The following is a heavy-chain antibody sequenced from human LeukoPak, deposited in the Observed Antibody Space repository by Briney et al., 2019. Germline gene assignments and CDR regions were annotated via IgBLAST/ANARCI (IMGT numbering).Heavy chain of an antibody. J-gene: IGHJ3*02. CDR3: ATRDYYDSSGYPDAFDI. CDR1: GLTVSKNY. V-gene: IGHV3-53*01. CDR2: IYSGGGA. Sequence: GGSLRLSCAASGLTVSKNYMSWVRRAPGKGLEWVSVIYSGGGAYYADSVKGRFTISRDNSKNTVYLQMNSLRAEDTAVYYCATRDYYDSSGYPDAFDIWGQGTMVTVSS. D-gene: IGHD3-22*01.